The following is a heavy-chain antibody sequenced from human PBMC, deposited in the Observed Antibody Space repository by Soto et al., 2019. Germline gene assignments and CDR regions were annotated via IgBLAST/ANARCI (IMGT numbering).Heavy chain of an antibody. D-gene: IGHD2-15*01. V-gene: IGHV4-59*01. J-gene: IGHJ1*01. CDR3: AREGGYCSGGNSGGRFQH. Sequence: QVQLQESGPGLVKPSETLSLTCTVSGGSISSYYWSWIRQPPGKGLEWIGYIYYSGSTNYNPSLKSRVTISVDTSKNQFSLKLSSVTAADTAVYYCAREGGYCSGGNSGGRFQHWGQGTLVTVSS. CDR2: IYYSGST. CDR1: GGSISSYY.